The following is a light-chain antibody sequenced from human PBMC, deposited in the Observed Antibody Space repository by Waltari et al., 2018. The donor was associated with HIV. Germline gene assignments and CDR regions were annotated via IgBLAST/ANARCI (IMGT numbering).Light chain of an antibody. Sequence: DIVMTQSPLSLPVTPGEPASISCRSSQRLLHSNGYNYLDWYLQKPGQAPQLLIYLGSTRASGVPDRFSGSGSGTDFTLKISRVEAEDVGVYYGMRALQTPLTFGGGTKVEIK. J-gene: IGKJ4*02. CDR2: LGS. V-gene: IGKV2-28*01. CDR3: MRALQTPLT. CDR1: QRLLHSNGYNY.